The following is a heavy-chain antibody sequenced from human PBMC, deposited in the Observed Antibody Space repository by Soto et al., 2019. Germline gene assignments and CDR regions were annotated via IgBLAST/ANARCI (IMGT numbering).Heavy chain of an antibody. CDR3: AREMVRGVSGEY. CDR1: VGSLSSGGYY. J-gene: IGHJ4*02. V-gene: IGHV4-31*03. CDR2: IYYSGST. D-gene: IGHD3-10*01. Sequence: SETLSLTCTVSVGSLSSGGYYWSWIRQHPGKGLEWIVYIYYSGSTYYNPSLKSRVTISVDTSKNQFSLKLSSVTAADTAVYYCAREMVRGVSGEYWGQGTLVNVSS.